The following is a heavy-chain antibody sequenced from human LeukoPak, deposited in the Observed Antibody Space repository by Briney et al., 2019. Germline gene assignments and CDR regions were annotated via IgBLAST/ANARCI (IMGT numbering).Heavy chain of an antibody. CDR1: GYTFTSYD. J-gene: IGHJ4*02. V-gene: IGHV1-8*01. Sequence: ASVKVSCKASGYTFTSYDINWVRQASGQGLEWMGWMNPNRGTTGFAQKFQGRITVTRDTSISTAYMELSSLRSEDTAVYYCARVFCSGGNCYRYFDYWGQGTLVTVSS. CDR2: MNPNRGTT. CDR3: ARVFCSGGNCYRYFDY. D-gene: IGHD2-15*01.